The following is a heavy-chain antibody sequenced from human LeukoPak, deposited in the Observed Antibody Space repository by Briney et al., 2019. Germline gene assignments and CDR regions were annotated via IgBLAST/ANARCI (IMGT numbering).Heavy chain of an antibody. CDR1: GFTFSNYG. CDR3: AKETGYSSPDY. Sequence: GGSLRLSCAASGFTFSNYGMHWVRQAPGKGLEWVAFIRYDGSNQYYADSVKGRFTISRDNSRNTLSLQMNSLSADDTAVYYCAKETGYSSPDYWGQGALVTVSS. CDR2: IRYDGSNQ. D-gene: IGHD6-13*01. J-gene: IGHJ4*02. V-gene: IGHV3-30*02.